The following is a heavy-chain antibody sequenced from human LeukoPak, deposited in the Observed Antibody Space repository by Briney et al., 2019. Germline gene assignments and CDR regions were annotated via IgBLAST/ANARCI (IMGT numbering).Heavy chain of an antibody. J-gene: IGHJ2*01. Sequence: ASVKVSCKASGYTFTSYYMHWVQQAPGQALEWMGIINPNGGSTNYAQKFQGRVTMTRDTSTSTVYMELSSLRSEDTAVYYCARGQSSGRYWYFDLWGRGTLVTVSS. CDR2: INPNGGST. V-gene: IGHV1-46*01. CDR3: ARGQSSGRYWYFDL. CDR1: GYTFTSYY. D-gene: IGHD3-22*01.